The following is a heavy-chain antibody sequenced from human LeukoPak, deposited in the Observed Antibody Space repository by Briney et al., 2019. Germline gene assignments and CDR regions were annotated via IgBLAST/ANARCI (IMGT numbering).Heavy chain of an antibody. CDR2: INHSGST. D-gene: IGHD3-3*01. CDR1: GGSFSGYY. J-gene: IGHJ6*02. CDR3: ASMYYDFWSGYYSTPYGMDV. Sequence: SETLSLTCAVYGGSFSGYYWSWIRQPPGKGLEWIGEINHSGSTNYNPSLKSRVTISVDTSKNQFSLKLSSVTAADTAVYYCASMYYDFWSGYYSTPYGMDVWGQGTTVTVSS. V-gene: IGHV4-34*01.